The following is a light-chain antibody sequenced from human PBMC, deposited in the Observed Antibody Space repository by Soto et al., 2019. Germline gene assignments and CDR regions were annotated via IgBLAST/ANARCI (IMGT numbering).Light chain of an antibody. CDR1: ISNIGAGYD. V-gene: IGLV1-40*01. CDR3: QSYDSSLTVV. J-gene: IGLJ2*01. CDR2: GNI. Sequence: QSVLTQPPSVSGAPGQRVTISCTGSISNIGAGYDVHWYQQVPGTAPKLLIYGNINRPSGVPDRFSGSKSGTSASLAITGLQADDEADYYCQSYDSSLTVVFGGGTKVTVL.